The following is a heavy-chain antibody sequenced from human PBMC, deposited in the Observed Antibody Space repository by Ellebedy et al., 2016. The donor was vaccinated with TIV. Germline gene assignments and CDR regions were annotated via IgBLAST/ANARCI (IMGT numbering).Heavy chain of an antibody. CDR2: ISTSGDIT. V-gene: IGHV3-23*01. Sequence: GESLKISXAASGFTFSYYALTWVRQAPGKGLEWVSTISTSGDITYYANSVKGRFTISRDNSKNTLYLQMNSLRAEDTAVYYCAREVSSGWYYFDNWGQGTLVTVSS. CDR3: AREVSSGWYYFDN. CDR1: GFTFSYYA. J-gene: IGHJ4*02. D-gene: IGHD6-19*01.